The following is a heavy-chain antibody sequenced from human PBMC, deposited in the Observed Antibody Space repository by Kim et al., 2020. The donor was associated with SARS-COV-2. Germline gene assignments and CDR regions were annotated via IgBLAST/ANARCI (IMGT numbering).Heavy chain of an antibody. Sequence: GESLKISCQGSGYSFTSYWIGWVRQMPGKGLEWMGIIYPGDSDTRYSPSFQGQVTISADKSISTAYLQWSSLKASDTAMYYCARQRGAVAGSRGGIYWYFDLWGRGTLVTVSS. CDR2: IYPGDSDT. CDR1: GYSFTSYW. J-gene: IGHJ2*01. D-gene: IGHD6-19*01. CDR3: ARQRGAVAGSRGGIYWYFDL. V-gene: IGHV5-51*01.